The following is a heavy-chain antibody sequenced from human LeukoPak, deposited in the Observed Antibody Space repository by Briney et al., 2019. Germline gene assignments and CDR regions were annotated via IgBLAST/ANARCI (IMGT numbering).Heavy chain of an antibody. CDR2: INQDGSEK. Sequence: GGSLRLSCAASGFTFSSYWMSWVRQAPGKGLEWVANINQDGSEKYYVDSVKGRFTISRDNAKNSLYLQMNSLRAEDTAVYYCARISYYYDSSGYYGSRFDYWGQGTLVTVSS. CDR1: GFTFSSYW. D-gene: IGHD3-22*01. CDR3: ARISYYYDSSGYYGSRFDY. V-gene: IGHV3-7*01. J-gene: IGHJ4*02.